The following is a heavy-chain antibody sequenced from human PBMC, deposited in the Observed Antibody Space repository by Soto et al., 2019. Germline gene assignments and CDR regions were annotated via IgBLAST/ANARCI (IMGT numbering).Heavy chain of an antibody. CDR2: ISGSGGST. V-gene: IGHV3-23*01. Sequence: VGSLRLSCAASGFTFSSYSMSWVRQAPGKGLEWVSAISGSGGSTYYADSVKGRFTISRDNSKNTLWLQVNSLRAEDTAVYYCAKTPRYCSGSSCYAGYFEYWGQGTLVTVSS. CDR3: AKTPRYCSGSSCYAGYFEY. CDR1: GFTFSSYS. D-gene: IGHD2-2*01. J-gene: IGHJ4*02.